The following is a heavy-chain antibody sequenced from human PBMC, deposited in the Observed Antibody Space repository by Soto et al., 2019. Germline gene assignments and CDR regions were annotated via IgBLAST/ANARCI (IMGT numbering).Heavy chain of an antibody. J-gene: IGHJ3*02. V-gene: IGHV3-30-3*01. CDR1: GFTFSSYA. D-gene: IGHD3-22*01. CDR2: ISYDGSNK. Sequence: QVQLVESGGSVVQPGRSLRLSCAASGFTFSSYAMHWVRQAPGKGLEWVAVISYDGSNKYYADSVKGRFTISRDNSKNTLYLQMNSLRAEDTAVYYCARETGYYDSSGYYFAFDIWGQGTMVTVSS. CDR3: ARETGYYDSSGYYFAFDI.